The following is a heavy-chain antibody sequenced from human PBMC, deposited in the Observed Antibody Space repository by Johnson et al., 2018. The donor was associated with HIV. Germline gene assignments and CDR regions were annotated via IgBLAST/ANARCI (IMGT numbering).Heavy chain of an antibody. D-gene: IGHD6-13*01. V-gene: IGHV3-23*04. CDR1: GFTFSSYD. CDR3: ARVITEGGTRWAFDI. J-gene: IGHJ3*02. CDR2: ISWNSGST. Sequence: VHLVESGGGLVQPGGSLRLSCAASGFTFSSYDMHWVRQAPGKGLEWVSGISWNSGSTYYADSVKGRFTISRDNSKNTLYLQMNSLRAEDTAVYYCARVITEGGTRWAFDIWGQGTIVTVSS.